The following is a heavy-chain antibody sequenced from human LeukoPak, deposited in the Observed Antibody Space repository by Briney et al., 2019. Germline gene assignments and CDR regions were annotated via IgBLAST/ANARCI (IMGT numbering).Heavy chain of an antibody. V-gene: IGHV1-69*13. CDR2: IIPIFGTA. J-gene: IGHJ4*02. Sequence: SVKVSCKASGGTFSSYAISWVRQAPGQGLEWMGGIIPIFGTANYAQKFQGRVTITADESTSTAYMELSSLRSEDTAVYYCARLTPRGGSYQGGFDYWGQGTLVTVSS. CDR3: ARLTPRGGSYQGGFDY. CDR1: GGTFSSYA. D-gene: IGHD1-26*01.